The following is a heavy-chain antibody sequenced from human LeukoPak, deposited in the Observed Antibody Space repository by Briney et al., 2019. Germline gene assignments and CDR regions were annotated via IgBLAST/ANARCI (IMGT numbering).Heavy chain of an antibody. J-gene: IGHJ6*02. Sequence: GGSLRLSCTTSGFSFCGYAMTWVRQAPGKGLQWVGFIRSKVYGETTEYAASVKGRFTMSRDDSRGIAYLEMNSLKIEDTAVYFCAKTIYPVLDYYGLDVWGQGTTVTVSS. V-gene: IGHV3-49*04. CDR1: GFSFCGYA. CDR3: AKTIYPVLDYYGLDV. D-gene: IGHD3-3*02. CDR2: IRSKVYGETT.